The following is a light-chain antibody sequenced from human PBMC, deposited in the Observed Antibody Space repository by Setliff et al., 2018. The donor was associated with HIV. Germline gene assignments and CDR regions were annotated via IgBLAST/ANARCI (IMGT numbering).Light chain of an antibody. CDR3: CSYAGGSTYV. Sequence: QSALTQPASVSGSPGQSITISCTGTSSDVGSYNLVSWYQQHPGKAPKLMIYEVSERPSGVSNRFSGSKSGNTASLTISGLQAEDEADYYCCSYAGGSTYVFGTGTKV. J-gene: IGLJ1*01. CDR1: SSDVGSYNL. V-gene: IGLV2-23*02. CDR2: EVS.